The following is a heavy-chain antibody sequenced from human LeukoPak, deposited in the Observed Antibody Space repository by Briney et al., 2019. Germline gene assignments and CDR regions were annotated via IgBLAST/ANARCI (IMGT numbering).Heavy chain of an antibody. V-gene: IGHV1-69*06. D-gene: IGHD1-26*01. CDR2: IIPIFGTA. J-gene: IGHJ4*02. CDR3: ARKAGGSYSFDY. Sequence: ASVKVSCKASGGTFISYAISWVRQAPGQGLEWMGGIIPIFGTANYAQKFQGRVTITADKSTSTAYMELSSLRSEDTAVYYCARKAGGSYSFDYWGQGTLVTVSS. CDR1: GGTFISYA.